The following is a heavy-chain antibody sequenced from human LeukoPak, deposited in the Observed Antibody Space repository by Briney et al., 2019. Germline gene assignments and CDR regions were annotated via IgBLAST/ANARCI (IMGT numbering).Heavy chain of an antibody. V-gene: IGHV3-21*01. CDR2: ISSSSSYI. D-gene: IGHD4-17*01. J-gene: IGHJ6*02. Sequence: GGSLRLSCAASGFTFSSYSMNWVRQAPGKGLEWVSSISSSSSYIYYADSVKGRFTISRDNAKNSLYLQMNSLRAEDTAVYYCARFVTKLPYGMDVWGQGTTVTVSS. CDR1: GFTFSSYS. CDR3: ARFVTKLPYGMDV.